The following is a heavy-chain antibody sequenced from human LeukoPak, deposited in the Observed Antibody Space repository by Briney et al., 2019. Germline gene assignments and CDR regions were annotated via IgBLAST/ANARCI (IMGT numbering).Heavy chain of an antibody. Sequence: SGTLSLTCTVSGASFNSDDQYWNWIRQSPGKGLEWIGSIHPSGMLYNNPSPESRVTMSRDTSKNQFSLNLNSVTAADTAVYFCSRGLDSRKLGHWGQGILVTVSS. CDR3: SRGLDSRKLGH. CDR1: GASFNSDDQY. D-gene: IGHD3-22*01. J-gene: IGHJ4*02. CDR2: IHPSGML. V-gene: IGHV4-31*03.